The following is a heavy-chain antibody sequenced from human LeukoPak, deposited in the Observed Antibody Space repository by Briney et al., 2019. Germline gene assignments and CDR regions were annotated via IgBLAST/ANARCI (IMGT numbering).Heavy chain of an antibody. J-gene: IGHJ3*02. CDR2: IYSRGST. V-gene: IGHV4-4*07. CDR3: ARDPMAGTFRAFDS. D-gene: IGHD6-19*01. CDR1: GGSISSYY. Sequence: SETLSLTCTVSGGSISSYYWSWIRQPAGKGLEWIGRIYSRGSTNYNPSLQSRVTMSIDTSRNQISLKLNSVTAADTAVYYCARDPMAGTFRAFDSWGQGTMVTVSS.